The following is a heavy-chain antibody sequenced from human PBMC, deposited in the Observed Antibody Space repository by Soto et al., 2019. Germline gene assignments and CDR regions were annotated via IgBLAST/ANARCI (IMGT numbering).Heavy chain of an antibody. CDR2: ISYDGSNK. CDR3: ARDLNSAAAAGTTPLYYYYYGMDV. CDR1: GFTFSSYA. Sequence: SLRLSCAASGFTFSSYAMHWVRQAPGKGLEWVAVISYDGSNKYYADSVKGRFTISRDNSKNTLYLQMNSLRAEDTAVYYCARDLNSAAAAGTTPLYYYYYGMDVWGQGTTVTV. D-gene: IGHD6-13*01. J-gene: IGHJ6*02. V-gene: IGHV3-30-3*01.